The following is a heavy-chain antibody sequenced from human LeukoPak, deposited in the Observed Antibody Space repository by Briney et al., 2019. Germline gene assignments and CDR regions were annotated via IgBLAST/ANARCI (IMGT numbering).Heavy chain of an antibody. CDR3: AREYYYDSSGYATSVDY. D-gene: IGHD3-22*01. CDR2: IWYDGSNK. CDR1: GFTFTWYG. J-gene: IGHJ4*02. V-gene: IGHV3-33*01. Sequence: GGSLRLSCAASGFTFTWYGIHWVRQAPGKGLEWVAVIWYDGSNKYYADSVKGRFTISRDNSKNTLYLQMNSLRAEDTAVYYCAREYYYDSSGYATSVDYWGQGTLVTVSS.